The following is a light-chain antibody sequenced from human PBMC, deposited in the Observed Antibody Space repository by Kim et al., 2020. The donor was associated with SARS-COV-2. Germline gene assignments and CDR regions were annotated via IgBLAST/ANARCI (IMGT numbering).Light chain of an antibody. J-gene: IGKJ1*01. CDR2: AAS. CDR1: QSVRSNY. V-gene: IGKV3-20*01. Sequence: LSPGENATLSCTASQSVRSNYITGDQQKPGQPPRLLIYAASSGATGIPARFSGSGSGTDFTLTITRLESADFAVYYCQYGTSPGTFGQGTKVDIK. CDR3: QYGTSPGT.